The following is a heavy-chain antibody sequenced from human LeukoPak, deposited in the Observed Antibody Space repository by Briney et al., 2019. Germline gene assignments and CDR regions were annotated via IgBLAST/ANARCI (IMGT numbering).Heavy chain of an antibody. V-gene: IGHV1-18*01. J-gene: IGHJ5*02. D-gene: IGHD6-6*01. CDR1: GYSFTSYG. CDR2: VSAYNGNT. Sequence: ASVKVSCKASGYSFTSYGITWVRQAPGQGLEWMGWVSAYNGNTNCAQKLQGRVTVTTDTSTSTAYMEVRTLRSDDTAVYYCARDFYSSSSRPYPPWGQGTLVTVSS. CDR3: ARDFYSSSSRPYPP.